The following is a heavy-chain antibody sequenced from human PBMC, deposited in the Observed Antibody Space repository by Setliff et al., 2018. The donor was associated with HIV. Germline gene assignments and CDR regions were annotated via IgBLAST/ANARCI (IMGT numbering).Heavy chain of an antibody. V-gene: IGHV4-4*02. CDR3: AREYSGSGINFNPLT. CDR2: INYSGNT. D-gene: IGHD3-10*01. J-gene: IGHJ5*02. CDR1: GVSISSRNW. Sequence: SETLSLTCAVSGVSISSRNWWSWVRQPPGKGLEWIGEINYSGNTNYNPSLKTRVTISVDKSKNQFFLNLKSVTAADTDVYFCAREYSGSGINFNPLTWGQGTLVTVSS.